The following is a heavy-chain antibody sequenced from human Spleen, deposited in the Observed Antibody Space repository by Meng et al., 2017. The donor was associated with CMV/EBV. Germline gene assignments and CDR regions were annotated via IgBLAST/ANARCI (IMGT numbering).Heavy chain of an antibody. CDR3: ARDHVYYGSGSYYTSWLHPPYGMDV. CDR1: GFTFSSYA. J-gene: IGHJ6*02. D-gene: IGHD3-10*01. Sequence: GESLKISCAASGFTFSSYAMSWVRQAPGKGLEWVSVIYSGGSSTYYADSVKGRFTISRDNSKNTLYLQMNSLRAEDTAVYYCARDHVYYGSGSYYTSWLHPPYGMDVWGQGTTVTVSS. V-gene: IGHV3-23*03. CDR2: IYSGGSST.